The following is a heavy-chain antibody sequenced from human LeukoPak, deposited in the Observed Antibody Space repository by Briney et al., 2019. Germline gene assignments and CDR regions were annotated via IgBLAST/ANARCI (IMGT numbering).Heavy chain of an antibody. J-gene: IGHJ4*02. CDR2: INPNSGGT. CDR1: GYTFTGYY. CDR3: ARDYDFWSGYAFDY. V-gene: IGHV1-2*02. Sequence: GASVKVSCKASGYTFTGYYMHWVRQAPGQGLEWMGWINPNSGGTNYAQKFQGRVTMTRDTSISTAYMELSRLRSDDTAVYYCARDYDFWSGYAFDYRGQGTLVTVSS. D-gene: IGHD3-3*01.